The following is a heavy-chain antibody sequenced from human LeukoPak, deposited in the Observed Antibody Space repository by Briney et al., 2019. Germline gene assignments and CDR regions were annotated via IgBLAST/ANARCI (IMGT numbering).Heavy chain of an antibody. V-gene: IGHV3-30-3*01. J-gene: IGHJ4*02. D-gene: IGHD6-6*01. CDR1: GFTFSSYA. CDR3: AKYSSSFGY. Sequence: PGRSLRLSCAASGFTFSSYAMHCVRQAPGKGLEWVAVISYDGSNKYYADSVKGRFTISRDNSKNTLYLQMNSLRAEDTAVYYCAKYSSSFGYWGQGTLVTVSS. CDR2: ISYDGSNK.